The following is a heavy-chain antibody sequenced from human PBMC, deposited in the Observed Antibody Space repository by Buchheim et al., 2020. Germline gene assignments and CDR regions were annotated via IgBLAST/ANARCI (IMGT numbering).Heavy chain of an antibody. V-gene: IGHV3-30*03. CDR2: ISYDGSNK. D-gene: IGHD3-22*01. J-gene: IGHJ4*02. CDR3: AMHSSGYSEDCFDY. Sequence: QVQLVESGGGVVQPGRSLRLSCAASGFTFSSYGMHWVRQAPGKGLEWVAVISYDGSNKYYADSVKGRFTISRDNSKNTLYLQMNSLRAEDTAVYYCAMHSSGYSEDCFDYWGQGTL. CDR1: GFTFSSYG.